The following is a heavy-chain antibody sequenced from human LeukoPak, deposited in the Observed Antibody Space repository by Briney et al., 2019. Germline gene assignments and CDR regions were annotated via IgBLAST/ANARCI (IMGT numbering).Heavy chain of an antibody. Sequence: GVSVKVSCKASGYTFTGYYMHRVRQAPGQGLEWMGWINPNSGGTNYAQKFQGWVTMTRDTSISTAYMELSRLRSDDTAVYYCARDILYCSGGSCYEGLHYYYGMDVWGQGTTVTVSS. J-gene: IGHJ6*02. CDR3: ARDILYCSGGSCYEGLHYYYGMDV. D-gene: IGHD2-15*01. CDR1: GYTFTGYY. CDR2: INPNSGGT. V-gene: IGHV1-2*04.